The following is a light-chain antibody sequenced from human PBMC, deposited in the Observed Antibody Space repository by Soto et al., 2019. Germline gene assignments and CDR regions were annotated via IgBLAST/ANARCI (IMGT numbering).Light chain of an antibody. J-gene: IGLJ2*01. CDR1: SSNIGSNY. CDR3: AAWDDSLSGRV. Sequence: QSVLTQPPSASGTPGQRVTISCSGSSSNIGSNYEYSYQRLPGTAHKLLMFTNNPRPSGVPDRFSGSKSCTSASLAISRLRSEDEADYYCAAWDDSLSGRVFGGGTKRTVL. CDR2: TNN. V-gene: IGLV1-47*01.